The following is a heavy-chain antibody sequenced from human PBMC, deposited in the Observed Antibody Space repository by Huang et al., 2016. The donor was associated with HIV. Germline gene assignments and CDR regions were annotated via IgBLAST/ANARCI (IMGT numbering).Heavy chain of an antibody. Sequence: EVQLVESGGGLVQPGGSLRLSCAASGFTFSSYWMSWVRQAPGKGLEGGANINKEGSEKYCADSGKGRLTISRDNAKNSLYLQVNSLRAEDTAVYYCARDPGYDSRGYFSFWYFDLWGRGTLVTVSS. CDR3: ARDPGYDSRGYFSFWYFDL. CDR1: GFTFSSYW. J-gene: IGHJ2*01. D-gene: IGHD3-22*01. CDR2: INKEGSEK. V-gene: IGHV3-7*01.